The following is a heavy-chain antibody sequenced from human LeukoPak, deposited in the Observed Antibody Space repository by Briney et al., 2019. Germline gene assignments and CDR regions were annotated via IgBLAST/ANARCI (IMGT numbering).Heavy chain of an antibody. CDR2: IQYSGTT. Sequence: SETLSLTCTVSSGSIIGYYWAWIRQPPGKGLEWIGYIQYSGTTEYNPSLASRATISVDTAKDQFSLNLRSVTAADTAVYYCTRDRAAGTLDFWGQGTLVTVSS. J-gene: IGHJ4*02. CDR1: SGSIIGYY. D-gene: IGHD6-13*01. CDR3: TRDRAAGTLDF. V-gene: IGHV4-59*01.